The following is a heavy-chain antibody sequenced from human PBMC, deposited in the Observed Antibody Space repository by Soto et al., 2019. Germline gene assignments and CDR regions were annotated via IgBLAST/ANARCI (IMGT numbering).Heavy chain of an antibody. CDR2: INAGNGNT. Sequence: QVQLVQSGAEVKKPGASVKVSCKASGYTFTSYAMHWVRQAPGQRLEWMGWINAGNGNTEYSQRFQGRVTITRDTSASTAYMELSSLRSEDTAVFYCARGLPLTMDYWGQGTLVTVSS. D-gene: IGHD2-15*01. CDR1: GYTFTSYA. J-gene: IGHJ4*02. CDR3: ARGLPLTMDY. V-gene: IGHV1-3*01.